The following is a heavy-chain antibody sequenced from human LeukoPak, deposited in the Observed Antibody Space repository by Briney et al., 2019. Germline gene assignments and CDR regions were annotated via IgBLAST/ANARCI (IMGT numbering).Heavy chain of an antibody. D-gene: IGHD6-13*01. V-gene: IGHV3-48*01. J-gene: IGHJ4*02. CDR1: GFTFSSYS. CDR2: ISSGSSTI. CDR3: ARTSIAAAESDY. Sequence: PGGSLRLSCAASGFTFSSYSMKWVRQAPGKGLDWLSYISSGSSTIYYADSVKGRFTISRDNSKNTLYLQMNSLRAEDTAVYYCARTSIAAAESDYWGQGTLVTVSS.